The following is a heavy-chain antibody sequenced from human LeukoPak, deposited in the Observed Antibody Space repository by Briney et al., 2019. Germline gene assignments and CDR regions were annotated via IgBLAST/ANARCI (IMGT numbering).Heavy chain of an antibody. V-gene: IGHV4-39*07. CDR2: IYYSGST. Sequence: SETLSLTCTVSGGSISSSSYYWGWIRQPPGKGLEWIGSIYYSGSTYYNPSLKSRVTISVDTSKNQFSLKLSSVTAADTAVYYCARGTTSYYDFWSGPKDYWGQGTLVTVSS. D-gene: IGHD3-3*01. J-gene: IGHJ4*02. CDR3: ARGTTSYYDFWSGPKDY. CDR1: GGSISSSSYY.